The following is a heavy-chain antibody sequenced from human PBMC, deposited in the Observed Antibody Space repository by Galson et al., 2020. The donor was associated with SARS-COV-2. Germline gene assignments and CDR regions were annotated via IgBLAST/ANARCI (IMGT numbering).Heavy chain of an antibody. J-gene: IGHJ5*02. Sequence: SETLSLSCAVSGGTITNDNWCSCVRHPPGKVLEWIVEIHHSGNTNYTPSLKSRITISVDKSNNRFALNMKSVTAADTALYYCTSGPYSGGDRWFDPWGQGTLVTVSS. CDR2: IHHSGNT. CDR1: GGTITNDNW. D-gene: IGHD1-26*01. V-gene: IGHV4-4*02. CDR3: TSGPYSGGDRWFDP.